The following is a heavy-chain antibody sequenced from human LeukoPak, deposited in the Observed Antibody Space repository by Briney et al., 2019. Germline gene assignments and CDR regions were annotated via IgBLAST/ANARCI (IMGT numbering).Heavy chain of an antibody. CDR1: GFTFDDYG. CDR3: ARVQPSCSSTSCYDYYYYYMDV. Sequence: GGSLRLSCAASGFTFDDYGMSWVRQAPGKGLEWVSGINWNGGSTGYADSVKGRFTISRDNAKNSLYLQMNSLRAEDTALYYCARVQPSCSSTSCYDYYYYYMDVWGKGTTVTVSS. J-gene: IGHJ6*03. V-gene: IGHV3-20*04. D-gene: IGHD2-2*01. CDR2: INWNGGST.